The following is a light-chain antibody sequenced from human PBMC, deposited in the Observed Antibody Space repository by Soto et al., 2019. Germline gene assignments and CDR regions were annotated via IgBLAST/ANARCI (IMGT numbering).Light chain of an antibody. J-gene: IGLJ1*01. CDR3: SSYAGSNNFDV. CDR2: EVT. CDR1: SSDVGGYTY. Sequence: QSALTQPPSASGSPGQSVTISCTGSSSDVGGYTYVSWYQQHPGKAPKLLIYEVTERPSGVPDRFSGSKSGNTASLTVSGLQAEDEADYYCSSYAGSNNFDVFGTGTKLTVL. V-gene: IGLV2-8*01.